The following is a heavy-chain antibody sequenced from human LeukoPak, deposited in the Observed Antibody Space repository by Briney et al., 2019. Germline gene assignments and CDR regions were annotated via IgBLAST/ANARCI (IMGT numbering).Heavy chain of an antibody. J-gene: IGHJ4*02. Sequence: GASVKVSCKASGYTFTSYGISWVRQAPGQGLEWMGWISAYNGNTNYAQKLQGRVTMTTDTSTSTAYMELRSLRSDDTAVYYCARDRGGNYYGSGSYYYYWGQGTLVTVSS. CDR3: ARDRGGNYYGSGSYYYY. CDR1: GYTFTSYG. V-gene: IGHV1-18*01. D-gene: IGHD3-10*01. CDR2: ISAYNGNT.